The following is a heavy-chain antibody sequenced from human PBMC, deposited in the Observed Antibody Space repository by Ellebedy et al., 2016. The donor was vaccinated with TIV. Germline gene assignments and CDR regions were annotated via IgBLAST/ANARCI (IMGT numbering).Heavy chain of an antibody. V-gene: IGHV3-30-3*01. CDR1: GFTFSSYA. Sequence: GESLKISCAASGFTFSSYAMHWVRQAPGKGLEWVTVISYDGGDEYYADSVKGRFTISRDNSKNPLYLQMNSLRAEDTAVYYCARDRETWFGDPTGLDYWGQGTLVTVSS. CDR2: ISYDGGDE. CDR3: ARDRETWFGDPTGLDY. D-gene: IGHD3-10*01. J-gene: IGHJ4*02.